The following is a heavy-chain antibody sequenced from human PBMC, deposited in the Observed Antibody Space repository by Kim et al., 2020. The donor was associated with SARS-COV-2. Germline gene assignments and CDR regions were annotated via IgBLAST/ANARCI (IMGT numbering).Heavy chain of an antibody. V-gene: IGHV5-51*01. Sequence: GESLKISCKGSGYSFTSYWIGWVRQMPGKGLEWMGIIYPGDSDTRYSPSFQGQVTISADKSISTAYLQWSSLKASDTAMYYCARLWTSPGIAAAAPRYNWFDPWGQGILVTVSS. CDR3: ARLWTSPGIAAAAPRYNWFDP. CDR1: GYSFTSYW. CDR2: IYPGDSDT. D-gene: IGHD6-13*01. J-gene: IGHJ5*02.